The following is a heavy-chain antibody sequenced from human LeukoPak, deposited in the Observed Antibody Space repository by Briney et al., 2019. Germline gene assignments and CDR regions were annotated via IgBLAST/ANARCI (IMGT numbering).Heavy chain of an antibody. D-gene: IGHD1-26*01. CDR1: GFTFSRYW. CDR2: IKSDGSST. Sequence: PGGSLRHSCAASGFTFSRYWMHWVRQAPGKGLVWVSCIKSDGSSTSIADSAKGRFTISRDNAKNTVYLQMNSLRAEDTAVYYCVRDNRSYNFDYWGQGTLVTVSS. V-gene: IGHV3-74*01. J-gene: IGHJ4*02. CDR3: VRDNRSYNFDY.